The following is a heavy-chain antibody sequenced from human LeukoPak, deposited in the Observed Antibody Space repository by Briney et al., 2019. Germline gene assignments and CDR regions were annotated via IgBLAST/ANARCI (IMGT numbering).Heavy chain of an antibody. Sequence: SQTLSLTCAVSGGSISSGGYSWSWIRQPPGKGLEWIGYIYHSGSTYYNPSLKSRVTISVDRPKNQFSLKLSSVTAADTAVYYCARVSGNSGSDWFDPWGQGTLVTVSS. CDR1: GGSISSGGYS. CDR3: ARVSGNSGSDWFDP. J-gene: IGHJ5*02. CDR2: IYHSGST. D-gene: IGHD1-26*01. V-gene: IGHV4-30-2*01.